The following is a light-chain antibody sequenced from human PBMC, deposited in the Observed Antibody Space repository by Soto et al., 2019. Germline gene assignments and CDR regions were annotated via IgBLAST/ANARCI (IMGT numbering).Light chain of an antibody. Sequence: DIQMTQSPSTLSGSVGDRVTITCRASQTISSWLAWYQQKPGKAPKLLIYGASNLQTGVPSRFSGSGSGTEFTLTISSLQPDDVATYYCQHFNSYPWTFGQGTKVDIK. CDR2: GAS. J-gene: IGKJ1*01. CDR1: QTISSW. CDR3: QHFNSYPWT. V-gene: IGKV1-5*01.